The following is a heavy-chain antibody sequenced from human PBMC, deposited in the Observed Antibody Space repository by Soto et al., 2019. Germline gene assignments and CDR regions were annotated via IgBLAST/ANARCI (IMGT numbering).Heavy chain of an antibody. CDR1: GGSISSGDYS. J-gene: IGHJ6*01. Sequence: PSETLSLTCAVSGGSISSGDYSWNWIRQPPGKGLEWIGYIYYGGSTYYNPSLQSRVTMSVDRSRNQFSLKLNSVTAADTAVYYCARGFQADYGDPVGYYYGMDVWGQGTTVTASS. D-gene: IGHD4-17*01. CDR2: IYYGGST. V-gene: IGHV4-30-2*01. CDR3: ARGFQADYGDPVGYYYGMDV.